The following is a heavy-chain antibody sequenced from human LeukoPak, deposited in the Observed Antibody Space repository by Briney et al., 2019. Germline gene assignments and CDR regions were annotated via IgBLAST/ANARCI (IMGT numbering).Heavy chain of an antibody. V-gene: IGHV3-74*01. J-gene: IGHJ4*02. Sequence: PGGSLRLSCAASGFTISSYWVHWVRQDPGKGLMWVSRINSDGSIISYADSVKGRFTISRDNSKNTLWLQMNSLRAEDTAVYHCAKDLGWLGELFTFDYWGQGTLVTVSS. CDR2: INSDGSII. CDR1: GFTISSYW. D-gene: IGHD3-10*01. CDR3: AKDLGWLGELFTFDY.